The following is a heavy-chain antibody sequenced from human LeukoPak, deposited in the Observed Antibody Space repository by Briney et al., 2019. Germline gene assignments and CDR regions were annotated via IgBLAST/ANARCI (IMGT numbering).Heavy chain of an antibody. V-gene: IGHV4-39*07. Sequence: SETLSLTCTVSGGSISSSSYYWGWIRQPPGKGLEWIGSIYYSGSTYYNPSLKSRVTISVDTSKNQFSLKLSSVTAADTAVYYCARQAPQYYYGSGTFDYWGQGTLVTVSS. D-gene: IGHD3-10*01. J-gene: IGHJ4*02. CDR3: ARQAPQYYYGSGTFDY. CDR1: GGSISSSSYY. CDR2: IYYSGST.